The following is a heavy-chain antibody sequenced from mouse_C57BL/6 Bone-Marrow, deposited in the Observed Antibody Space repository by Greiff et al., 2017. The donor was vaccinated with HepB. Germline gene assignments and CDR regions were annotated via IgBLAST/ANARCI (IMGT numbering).Heavy chain of an antibody. D-gene: IGHD2-14*01. Sequence: EVKLVESGGGLVQPGGSLSLSCAASGFTLTDYYMSWVRQPPGKALEWLGFIRNKANGYTTEYSASVKGRFTISRDNSQSILYLQMNALRAEDSATYYCARYGGTAMDYWGQGTSVTVSS. J-gene: IGHJ4*01. CDR1: GFTLTDYY. CDR3: ARYGGTAMDY. V-gene: IGHV7-3*01. CDR2: IRNKANGYTT.